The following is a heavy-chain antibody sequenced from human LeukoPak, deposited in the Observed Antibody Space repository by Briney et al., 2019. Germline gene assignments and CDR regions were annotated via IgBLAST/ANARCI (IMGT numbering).Heavy chain of an antibody. Sequence: ASVKVSCKGSGYIFPDYYIYWVRQAPGQGLEWMGRINPNSGGTNYAQKFQGRVTMTRDTSISTVYMELSRLRSDDTAVYYCARDSRSYGYNAFDIWGQGTMVTVSS. J-gene: IGHJ3*02. CDR3: ARDSRSYGYNAFDI. CDR1: GYIFPDYY. V-gene: IGHV1-2*06. CDR2: INPNSGGT. D-gene: IGHD5-18*01.